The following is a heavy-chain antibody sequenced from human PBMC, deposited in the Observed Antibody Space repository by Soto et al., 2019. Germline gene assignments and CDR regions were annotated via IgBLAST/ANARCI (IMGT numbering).Heavy chain of an antibody. Sequence: QAHLEQSGAELKRPGASVKVSCKSSGYTFSDFDINWLRQASGQGPEWRGWMNAKSGDTFFPQRFQGKFNMTWDTCLSTDYMEVGSLTPDDTATYYCARGNPFNYAGFDVWGQGTTVAVSS. CDR3: ARGNPFNYAGFDV. D-gene: IGHD4-4*01. CDR2: MNAKSGDT. V-gene: IGHV1-8*01. J-gene: IGHJ6*02. CDR1: GYTFSDFD.